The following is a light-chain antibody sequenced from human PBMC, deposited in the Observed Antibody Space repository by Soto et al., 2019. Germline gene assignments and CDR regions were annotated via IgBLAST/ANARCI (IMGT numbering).Light chain of an antibody. J-gene: IGLJ1*01. CDR1: SSNIGSHT. Sequence: QSVLTQPPSASGTPGQRVTISCSGSSSNIGSHTVNWYQQLPGTAPKLLICRDNQRPSGVPDRFSGSKSGTSASLAISGLLSEDEADYYCAAWDDSLSGYVFGTGTKLTVL. CDR2: RDN. CDR3: AAWDDSLSGYV. V-gene: IGLV1-44*01.